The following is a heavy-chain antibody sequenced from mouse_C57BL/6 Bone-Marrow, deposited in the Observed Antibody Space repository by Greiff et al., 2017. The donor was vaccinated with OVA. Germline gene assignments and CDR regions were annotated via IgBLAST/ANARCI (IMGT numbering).Heavy chain of an antibody. CDR2: INPSSGYT. Sequence: VQLLQSGAELAKPGASVKLSCTASGYTFTSYCMSWVRQRPGQGLEWVGTINPSSGYTNYTQKFKDKATLTADKSSSTAYMQRSSLIYEDSAVYYCAREGESKLLFAYGGRGTLVTVCA. CDR1: GYTFTSYC. V-gene: IGHV1-7*01. J-gene: IGHJ3*01. D-gene: IGHD2-5*01. CDR3: AREGESKLLFAY.